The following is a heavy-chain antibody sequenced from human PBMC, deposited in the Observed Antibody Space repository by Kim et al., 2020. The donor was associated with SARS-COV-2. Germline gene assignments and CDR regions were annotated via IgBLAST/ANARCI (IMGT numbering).Heavy chain of an antibody. CDR2: INHSGST. V-gene: IGHV4-34*01. J-gene: IGHJ4*02. CDR3: ARGPSIAARPPDY. CDR1: GGSFSGYY. Sequence: SETLSLTCAVYGGSFSGYYWSWIRQPPGKGLEWIGEINHSGSTNYNPSLKSRVTISVDTSKNQFSLKLSSVTAADTAVYYCARGPSIAARPPDYWGQGTLVTVSS. D-gene: IGHD6-6*01.